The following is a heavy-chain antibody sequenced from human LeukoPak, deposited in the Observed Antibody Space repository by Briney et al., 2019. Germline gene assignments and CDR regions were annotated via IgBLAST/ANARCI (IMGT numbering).Heavy chain of an antibody. Sequence: SSETLSLTCAVYGGSFSGYYWSWIRQPPGKGLEWIGEINHSGSTNYNPSLKSRVTISVDTSKNQFSLKLSSVTAADTAVYYCARHPYYDFWSGYISWFDPWGQGTLVTVSS. CDR1: GGSFSGYY. V-gene: IGHV4-34*01. D-gene: IGHD3-3*01. J-gene: IGHJ5*02. CDR2: INHSGST. CDR3: ARHPYYDFWSGYISWFDP.